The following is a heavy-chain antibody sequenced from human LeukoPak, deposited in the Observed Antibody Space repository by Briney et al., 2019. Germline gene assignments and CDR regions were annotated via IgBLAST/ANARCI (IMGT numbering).Heavy chain of an antibody. V-gene: IGHV1-2*02. CDR3: ASTSYGSGSYYVL. D-gene: IGHD3-10*01. CDR1: GGTFSSYA. CDR2: INPNSGGT. J-gene: IGHJ4*02. Sequence: ASVKVSCKASGGTFSSYAISWVRQAPGQGLEWMGWINPNSGGTNYAQKFQGRVTMTRDTSISTAYMELSRLRSDDTAVYYCASTSYGSGSYYVLWGQGTLVTVSS.